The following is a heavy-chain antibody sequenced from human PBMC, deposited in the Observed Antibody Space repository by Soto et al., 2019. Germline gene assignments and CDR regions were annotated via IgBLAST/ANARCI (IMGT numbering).Heavy chain of an antibody. D-gene: IGHD3-22*01. CDR1: GGTFSTYT. J-gene: IGHJ5*02. CDR2: IIPMFGTT. Sequence: QVQLVQSGAEVKKPGSSVKVSCKASGGTFSTYTMSWVRQAPGQGLEWMGGIIPMFGTTTYAENFQGRVPITADESTSTAYMELTSLRSEDTAVYYCTRDLYYFDSSAYYGHNWFDPWGQGTRVTVSS. V-gene: IGHV1-69*12. CDR3: TRDLYYFDSSAYYGHNWFDP.